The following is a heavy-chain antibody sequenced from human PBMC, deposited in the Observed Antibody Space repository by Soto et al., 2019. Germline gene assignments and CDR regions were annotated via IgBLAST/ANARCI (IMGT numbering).Heavy chain of an antibody. CDR2: IIPILGIA. J-gene: IGHJ4*02. D-gene: IGHD5-12*01. V-gene: IGHV1-69*02. CDR1: GGTFSSYP. Sequence: QVQLVQSGAEVKKPGSSVKVSCKASGGTFSSYPISWVRQAPGQGLEWMGGIIPILGIANYAQKFQGRVTITPGKTTSTAYKEPSKLRTEDTAVDYWAERVGGNGDMVLDYWGQGTLGTVSS. CDR3: AERVGGNGDMVLDY.